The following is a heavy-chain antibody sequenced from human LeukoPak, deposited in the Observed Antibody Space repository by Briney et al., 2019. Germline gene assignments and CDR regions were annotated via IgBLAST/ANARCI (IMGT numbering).Heavy chain of an antibody. CDR2: INPNSGGT. V-gene: IGHV1-2*02. Sequence: PSVKVSCKASGYTFTGYYMHWVRQAPGQGLEWMGWINPNSGGTNYAQKFQGRVTMTRDTSISTAYMELSRRRSADTAVYYCARVPGSSYFDYWGQGTLVTVSS. CDR1: GYTFTGYY. CDR3: ARVPGSSYFDY. D-gene: IGHD3-10*01. J-gene: IGHJ4*02.